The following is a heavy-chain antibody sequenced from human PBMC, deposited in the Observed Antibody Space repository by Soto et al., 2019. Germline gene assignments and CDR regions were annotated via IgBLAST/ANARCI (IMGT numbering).Heavy chain of an antibody. CDR3: ARGHNYHDSSGYYGD. Sequence: QVQLVQSGAEVKKPGASVKVSCKASGYTFTSYDINWVRQATGQGLEWMGWMNPNSGNTGYAQKFQGRVTMTRNNSVSTAYMELTGLRSEDTAVYYCARGHNYHDSSGYYGDWGQGTLVTVSS. CDR2: MNPNSGNT. CDR1: GYTFTSYD. V-gene: IGHV1-8*01. J-gene: IGHJ4*02. D-gene: IGHD3-22*01.